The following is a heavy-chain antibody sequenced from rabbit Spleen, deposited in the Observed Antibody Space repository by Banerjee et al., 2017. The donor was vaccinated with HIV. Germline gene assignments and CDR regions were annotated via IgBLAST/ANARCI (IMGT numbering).Heavy chain of an antibody. CDR1: GFSFSSSYY. CDR3: ARGSAAMTMVITGYYFNL. J-gene: IGHJ4*01. D-gene: IGHD2-1*01. Sequence: QSLEESGGGLVQPEGSLTLTCTASGFSFSSSYYMCWVRQAPGKGLEWIACIYTGSIDSTVYASWAKGRITISKTSSTTVTLQMTSLTAADTATYFCARGSAAMTMVITGYYFNLWGQGTLVTVS. CDR2: IYTGSIDST. V-gene: IGHV1S40*01.